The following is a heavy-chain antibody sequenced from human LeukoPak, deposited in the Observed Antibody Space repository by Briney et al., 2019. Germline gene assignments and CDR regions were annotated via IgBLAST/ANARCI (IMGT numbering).Heavy chain of an antibody. V-gene: IGHV3-21*01. D-gene: IGHD3-9*01. CDR1: GFTFSRFS. CDR2: ISSSSSYI. Sequence: GGSLRLSCAASGFTFSRFSMSWVRQAPGKGLEWVSSISSSSSYIYYADSVKGRFTISRDNAKNSLYLQMNSLRAEDTAVYYCARDHRYGGLFDSWGQGILVTVSS. CDR3: ARDHRYGGLFDS. J-gene: IGHJ4*02.